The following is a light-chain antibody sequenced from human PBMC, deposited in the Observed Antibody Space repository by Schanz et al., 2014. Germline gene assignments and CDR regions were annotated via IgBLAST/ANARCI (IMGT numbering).Light chain of an antibody. J-gene: IGKJ4*01. V-gene: IGKV1-39*01. CDR2: AAS. Sequence: DIQMTQSPSSLSASVGDRVTITCRASQGISSYLAWYQQKPGKAPKLLIYAASSLQSGVPSRFSGSGSGTDFTLTISSLQPEDFATYYCQQSYSTPPLTFGGGTKVEIK. CDR1: QGISSY. CDR3: QQSYSTPPLT.